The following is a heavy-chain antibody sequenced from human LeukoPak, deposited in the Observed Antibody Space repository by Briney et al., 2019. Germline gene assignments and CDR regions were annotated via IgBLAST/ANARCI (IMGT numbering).Heavy chain of an antibody. CDR2: FDPEDGET. D-gene: IGHD5-18*01. Sequence: ASVKVSCKVSGYTLTESSMHWVRQAPGKGLEWMGGFDPEDGETIYAQKFQGRVTMTEDTSTDTAYMELSSLRSEDTAVYYCATDGLNTAMEIDYWGQGTLVTVSS. CDR3: ATDGLNTAMEIDY. CDR1: GYTLTESS. J-gene: IGHJ4*02. V-gene: IGHV1-24*01.